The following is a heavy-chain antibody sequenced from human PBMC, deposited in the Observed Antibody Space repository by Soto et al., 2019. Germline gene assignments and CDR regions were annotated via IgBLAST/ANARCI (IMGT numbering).Heavy chain of an antibody. CDR3: ARERYDFWSGYYTPNWFDP. Sequence: SETLSLTCTVSGGSISSYYWSWIRQPPGKGLEWIGYIYYSGSTNYNPSLKSRVTISVDTSKNQFSLKLSSVTAADTAVYYCARERYDFWSGYYTPNWFDPWGQGTLVTV. J-gene: IGHJ5*02. D-gene: IGHD3-3*01. CDR1: GGSISSYY. CDR2: IYYSGST. V-gene: IGHV4-59*01.